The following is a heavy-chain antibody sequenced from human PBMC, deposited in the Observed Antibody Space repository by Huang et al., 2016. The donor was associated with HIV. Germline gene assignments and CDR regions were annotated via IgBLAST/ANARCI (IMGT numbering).Heavy chain of an antibody. D-gene: IGHD3-22*01. J-gene: IGHJ3*02. CDR1: GYTFTSYG. CDR3: ARDPKYHRIGYYRQRRGIDI. V-gene: IGHV1-18*01. CDR2: ISASSGDT. Sequence: QIQLMQSGPELKQPGASVKVSCKDYGYTFTSYGITWVRQAHGQWPEWMGWISASSGDTEYAQKFKGRVTLTTDTSTNIAYMELRSLRSDDTAKYYCARDPKYHRIGYYRQRRGIDIWGQGTMVIVSS.